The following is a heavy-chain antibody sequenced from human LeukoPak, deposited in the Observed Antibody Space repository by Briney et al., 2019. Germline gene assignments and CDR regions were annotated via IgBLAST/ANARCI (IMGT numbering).Heavy chain of an antibody. Sequence: GGSLRLSCAASGFTFSSYSMNWVRQAPGKGPEWVSSISSSSSYIYYADSVKGRFTISRDNAKNSLYLQMNSLRAEDTAVYYCARDEMATIGFDYWGQGTLVTVSS. D-gene: IGHD5-24*01. CDR3: ARDEMATIGFDY. CDR2: ISSSSSYI. CDR1: GFTFSSYS. J-gene: IGHJ4*02. V-gene: IGHV3-21*01.